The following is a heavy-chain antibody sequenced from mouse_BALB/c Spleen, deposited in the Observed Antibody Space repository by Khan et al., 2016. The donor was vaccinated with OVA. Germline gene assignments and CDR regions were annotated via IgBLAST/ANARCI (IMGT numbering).Heavy chain of an antibody. V-gene: IGHV3-2*02. J-gene: IGHJ4*01. CDR2: ISYSGST. CDR1: GYSITSDYA. Sequence: EVELVESGPGLVKPSQSLSLTCTVTGYSITSDYAWNWIRQFPGNKLEWMGYISYSGSTNYNPALKSRISITRDTSKNQFFLQLNSVTTEDIATYYCARDGSRYNYAMDYGGQGTSVTVSS. CDR3: ARDGSRYNYAMDY. D-gene: IGHD2-3*01.